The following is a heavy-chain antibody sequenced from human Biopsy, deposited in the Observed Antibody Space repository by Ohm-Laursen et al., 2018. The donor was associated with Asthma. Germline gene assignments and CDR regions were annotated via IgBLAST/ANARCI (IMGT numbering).Heavy chain of an antibody. CDR1: GVALSGYT. CDR3: AAGRTSLQGESLI. CDR2: IVFASGAT. Sequence: GASVKVSCNSSGVALSGYTFEWVRQARGLGLEWIAWIVFASGATNYAQNFQDRLTVTRDMSAGSVSMELRGLSPTDTAVYYCAAGRTSLQGESLIWGQGTLVSVSS. V-gene: IGHV1-58*01. D-gene: IGHD2/OR15-2a*01. J-gene: IGHJ4*01.